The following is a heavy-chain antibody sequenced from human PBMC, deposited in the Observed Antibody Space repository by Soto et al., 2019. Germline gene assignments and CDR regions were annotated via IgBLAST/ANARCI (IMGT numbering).Heavy chain of an antibody. CDR1: GFTFRDYY. CDR2: IHSSGSTI. CDR3: ARAVNWNEFDX. V-gene: IGHV3-11*01. J-gene: IGHJ5*02. Sequence: GGSLRLSFAASGFTFRDYYMSWIRKPPGKGLEWVSYIHSSGSTIYYADSVKGRFNISRDNAKNSLYLQMNSLRAEDTAVYYCARAVNWNEFDXWGQGARVTVSX. D-gene: IGHD1-1*01.